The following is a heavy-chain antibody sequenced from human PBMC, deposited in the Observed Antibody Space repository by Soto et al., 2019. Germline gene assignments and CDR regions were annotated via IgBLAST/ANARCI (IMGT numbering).Heavy chain of an antibody. V-gene: IGHV1-18*01. CDR3: ARDNGQSLVCD. J-gene: IGHJ1*01. CDR1: GYIFTSHG. Sequence: QVQLVQSGAEVKKPGASVKVSCKASGYIFTSHGISWVRQAPGQGLEWMGRISTYNGNTKYAQKLQGRVTMTTDPSSSIAYMELRRLTSEHAAVYYSARDNGQSLVCDWGQGTLVTVSS. D-gene: IGHD6-19*01. CDR2: ISTYNGNT.